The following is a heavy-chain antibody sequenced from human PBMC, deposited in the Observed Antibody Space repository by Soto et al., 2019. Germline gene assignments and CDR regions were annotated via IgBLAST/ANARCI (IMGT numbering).Heavy chain of an antibody. CDR3: ARSPDYDSSCYYAGGGYFQH. CDR1: GFTFSSYS. J-gene: IGHJ1*01. CDR2: ISSSSSYI. V-gene: IGHV3-21*01. Sequence: EVQLVESGGGLVKPGGSLRLSCAASGFTFSSYSMNWVRQAPGKGLEWVSSISSSSSYIYYADSVKGRFTISRDNAKNSLFLQMNSLRAEDTAVYYCARSPDYDSSCYYAGGGYFQHWGQGTLVTVSS. D-gene: IGHD3-22*01.